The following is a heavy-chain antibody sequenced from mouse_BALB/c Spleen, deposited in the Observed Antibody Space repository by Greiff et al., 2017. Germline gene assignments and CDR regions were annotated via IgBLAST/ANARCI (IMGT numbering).Heavy chain of an antibody. CDR1: GYTFTSYW. CDR2: INPSTGYT. CDR3: AKITSFAY. J-gene: IGHJ3*01. V-gene: IGHV1-7*01. Sequence: QVQLKQSGAELAKPGASVKMSCKASGYTFTSYWMHWVNQRPGQGLEWIGYINPSTGYTEYNQKFKDKATLTADKSSSTAYMQLSSLTSEDSAVYYCAKITSFAYWGQGTLVTVSA.